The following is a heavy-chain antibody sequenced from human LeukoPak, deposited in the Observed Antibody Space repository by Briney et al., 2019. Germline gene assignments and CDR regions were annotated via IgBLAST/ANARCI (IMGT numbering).Heavy chain of an antibody. CDR2: INPGGSST. V-gene: IGHV1-46*04. CDR1: GYTFTSYD. J-gene: IGHJ4*02. Sequence: ASVKVSCTASGYTFTSYDMHWVRQAPGQGLEWMGVINPGGSSTIYAEKVQGRVTMTRDTSTSTVYMELNSLRAEDTAVYYCARERQTTYYYDSSGYLQNPAGGACFDYWGQGTLVTVSS. CDR3: ARERQTTYYYDSSGYLQNPAGGACFDY. D-gene: IGHD3-22*01.